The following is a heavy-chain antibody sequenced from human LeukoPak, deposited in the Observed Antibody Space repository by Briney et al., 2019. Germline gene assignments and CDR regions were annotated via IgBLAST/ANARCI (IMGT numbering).Heavy chain of an antibody. J-gene: IGHJ6*02. V-gene: IGHV4-4*02. CDR3: AREGGLYYYGSGSYSQEYYYGMDV. Sequence: SETLSLTCAVSGGSISSSNWWSWVRQPPGKGLEWIGEIYHSGSTNYNPSLKSRVTISVDKSKNQFSLKLSSVTAADTAVYYCAREGGLYYYGSGSYSQEYYYGMDVWGQGTTVTVSS. CDR2: IYHSGST. D-gene: IGHD3-10*01. CDR1: GGSISSSNW.